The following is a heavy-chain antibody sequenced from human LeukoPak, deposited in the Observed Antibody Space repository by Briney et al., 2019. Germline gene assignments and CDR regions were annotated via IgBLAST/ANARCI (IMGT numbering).Heavy chain of an antibody. CDR2: ISPNSGDV. CDR3: ARGLYDYYDTSAYFYY. Sequence: GASVKVSCKASGFTFTDYSMHWVRQAPGQGLEWMGWISPNSGDVKYAQKSQGRVTMTRDTSISTAYMDLSRLTSDDTAVYYCARGLYDYYDTSAYFYYWGQGTLVTVSS. J-gene: IGHJ4*02. D-gene: IGHD3-22*01. CDR1: GFTFTDYS. V-gene: IGHV1-2*02.